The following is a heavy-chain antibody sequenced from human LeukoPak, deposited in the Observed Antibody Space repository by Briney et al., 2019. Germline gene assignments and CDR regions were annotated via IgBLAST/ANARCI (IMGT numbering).Heavy chain of an antibody. Sequence: SAKVSCKASGYTFTGYYMHWVRQAPGQGLEWMGRIIHILGIANYAQKFQGRVTITADKSTSTVYMELSSLRSEDTAVYYCASGDCSGGSCYSGHNWFDPWGQGTLVTVSS. CDR1: GYTFTGYY. V-gene: IGHV1-69*02. CDR2: IIHILGIA. J-gene: IGHJ5*02. D-gene: IGHD2-15*01. CDR3: ASGDCSGGSCYSGHNWFDP.